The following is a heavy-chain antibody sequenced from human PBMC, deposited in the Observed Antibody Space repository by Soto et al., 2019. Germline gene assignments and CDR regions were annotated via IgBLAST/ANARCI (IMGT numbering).Heavy chain of an antibody. J-gene: IGHJ4*02. V-gene: IGHV4-39*01. D-gene: IGHD3-3*01. CDR2: IYYSGST. Sequence: SETLSLTCTVSGGSISSSSYYWGWIRQPPGKGLEWIGSIYYSGSTYYNPSLKSRVTISVDMSKNQFSLKLSSVTAADTAIYYCARHLRGIKIFGVVTPPGYWGQGTMVTVSS. CDR3: ARHLRGIKIFGVVTPPGY. CDR1: GGSISSSSYY.